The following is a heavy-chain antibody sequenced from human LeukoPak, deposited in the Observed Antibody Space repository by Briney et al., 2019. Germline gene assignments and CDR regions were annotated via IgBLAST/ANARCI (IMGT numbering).Heavy chain of an antibody. V-gene: IGHV1-69*04. J-gene: IGHJ6*02. Sequence: SVKVSCKASGGTFSSYAISWVRQAPGQGLEWMGRIIPILGIANYAQKFQGRVTITADKSTSTAYMELSSLRSEDTAVYYCARGRTMIAHYYYGMDVWGQGTTVTVSS. D-gene: IGHD3-22*01. CDR3: ARGRTMIAHYYYGMDV. CDR2: IIPILGIA. CDR1: GGTFSSYA.